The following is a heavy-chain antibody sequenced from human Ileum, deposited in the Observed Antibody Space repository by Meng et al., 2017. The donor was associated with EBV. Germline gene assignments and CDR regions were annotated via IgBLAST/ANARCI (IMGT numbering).Heavy chain of an antibody. CDR3: ARTYYGSYGFDY. CDR2: ITTYNGDT. Sequence: QVQLVQPGAEVKKPGASVKASCKASGYRFTAFGISWVRQAPGQGPEWMGWITTYNGDTKYAQKFQGRVTMTRETSTNTAYMELTSLRSDDTAVYYCARTYYGSYGFDYWGQGTLVTVSS. J-gene: IGHJ4*02. CDR1: GYRFTAFG. V-gene: IGHV1-18*01. D-gene: IGHD3-10*01.